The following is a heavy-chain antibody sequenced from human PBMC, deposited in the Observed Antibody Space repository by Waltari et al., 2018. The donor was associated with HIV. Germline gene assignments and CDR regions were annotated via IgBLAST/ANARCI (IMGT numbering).Heavy chain of an antibody. Sequence: EVQLLESGGGLVQPGGSLRLSCAASGFTFRSYAMRWVRQAPGKGLEWVSAIRGSGGSTYYADSVKGRFTISRDNSKNTLYLQMNSLRAEDTAVYYCAKITPSGLTDDYWGQGTLVTVSS. CDR1: GFTFRSYA. J-gene: IGHJ4*02. CDR3: AKITPSGLTDDY. CDR2: IRGSGGST. V-gene: IGHV3-23*01. D-gene: IGHD1-20*01.